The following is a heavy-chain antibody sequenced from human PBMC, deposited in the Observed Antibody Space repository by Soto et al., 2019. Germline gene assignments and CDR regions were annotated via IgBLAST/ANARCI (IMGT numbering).Heavy chain of an antibody. CDR1: GGSISSYY. Sequence: ETLSLTCTVSGGSISSYYWSWIRQPPGKGLEWIGYIYYSGSPNYNPSPKSRVTISVDTSKNQFSLKLSSVTAADTAVYYCARDQTYYDNLTGYSLFDYWGQGTLVTVSS. D-gene: IGHD3-9*01. V-gene: IGHV4-59*01. CDR3: ARDQTYYDNLTGYSLFDY. J-gene: IGHJ4*02. CDR2: IYYSGSP.